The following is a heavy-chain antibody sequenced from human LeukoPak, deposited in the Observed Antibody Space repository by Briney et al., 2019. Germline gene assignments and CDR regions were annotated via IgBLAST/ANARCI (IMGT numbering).Heavy chain of an antibody. CDR2: IYTSGST. CDR1: GGSISSYY. J-gene: IGHJ4*02. Sequence: SETLSLTCTVSGGSISSYYWSWIRQPAGKGLEWIGRIYTSGSTNYNPSLKSRVTMSVDTSKNQFSLKLSSVTAADTAVYYCARHKAVSRSYYFDYWGQGTLVTVSS. CDR3: ARHKAVSRSYYFDY. V-gene: IGHV4-4*07.